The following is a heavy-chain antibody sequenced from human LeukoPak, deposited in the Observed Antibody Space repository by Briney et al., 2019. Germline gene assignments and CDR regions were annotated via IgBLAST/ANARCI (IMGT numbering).Heavy chain of an antibody. Sequence: GGSLRLSCAASGFTFSSYAMHWVRQAPGKGLEWVAVISYVGSNKYYADSVKGRFTISRDNSKNTLYLQMNSLRAEDTAVYYCARAECSSTSCWGYFDYWGQGTLVTVSS. V-gene: IGHV3-30-3*01. D-gene: IGHD2-2*01. CDR1: GFTFSSYA. CDR3: ARAECSSTSCWGYFDY. CDR2: ISYVGSNK. J-gene: IGHJ4*02.